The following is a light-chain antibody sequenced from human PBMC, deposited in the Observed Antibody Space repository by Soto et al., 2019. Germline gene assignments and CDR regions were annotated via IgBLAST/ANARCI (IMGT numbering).Light chain of an antibody. Sequence: EIVLTQSPCTLSLSPGDRATLSCRASQSGSSPYLAWYQQKPGQAPRLLIYDAVNRATGTPNRFSGSGSGTEFSLTINSLQSEYFAVYYCHHYNNWWAFGQGTKVDIK. CDR1: QSGSSP. J-gene: IGKJ1*01. CDR2: DAV. CDR3: HHYNNWWA. V-gene: IGKV3D-15*01.